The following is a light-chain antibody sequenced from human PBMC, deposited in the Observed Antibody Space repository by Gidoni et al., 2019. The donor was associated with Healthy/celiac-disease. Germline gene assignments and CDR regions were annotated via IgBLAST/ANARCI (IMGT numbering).Light chain of an antibody. CDR2: LGS. J-gene: IGKJ1*01. Sequence: IVMTQSPLYLPVTPGEPASISCRSSQSLLHSNGYNYLDWYLQKPGQSPQLLIYLGSNRDSGVPDSFSGSGSGTDFTLKISRVEAEDVGFYYCMQALQPRTCGQGTKVEIK. CDR3: MQALQPRT. CDR1: QSLLHSNGYNY. V-gene: IGKV2-28*01.